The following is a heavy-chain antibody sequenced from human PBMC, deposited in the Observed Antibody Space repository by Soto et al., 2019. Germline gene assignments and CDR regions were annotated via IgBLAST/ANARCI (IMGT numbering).Heavy chain of an antibody. V-gene: IGHV5-10-1*01. D-gene: IGHD3-22*01. CDR2: IDPSDSYT. J-gene: IGHJ4*02. CDR3: ARREGITMIN. Sequence: HGESLKISCKGSGYSFTSYWISWVRQMPGKGLEWMGRIDPSDSYTNYSPSFQGHVTISADKSISTAYLQWSSLKASDTAMYYCARREGITMINWGQGTLVTVSS. CDR1: GYSFTSYW.